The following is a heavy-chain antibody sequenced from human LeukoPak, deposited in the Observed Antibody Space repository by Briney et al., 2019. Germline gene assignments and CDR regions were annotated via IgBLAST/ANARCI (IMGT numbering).Heavy chain of an antibody. Sequence: SSQTLSLTCTVSGGSISSGGYYWSWIRQHPGKGLEWIGSIYYGGTTYYNPSLKSRVTMPVDTSKSQLSLNLSAVTAADTAVYYCARHRDPFFDYWGRGTLVTVSS. CDR3: ARHRDPFFDY. CDR1: GGSISSGGYY. CDR2: IYYGGTT. J-gene: IGHJ4*02. V-gene: IGHV4-31*03. D-gene: IGHD2-21*02.